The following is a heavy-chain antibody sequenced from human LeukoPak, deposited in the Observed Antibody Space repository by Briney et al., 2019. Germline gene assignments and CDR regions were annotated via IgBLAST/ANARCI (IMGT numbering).Heavy chain of an antibody. CDR3: AKDKTGGFDY. Sequence: PGRSLRLSCAASGFNFSSYGMHWVRQAPGKGLEWVAVISYDGSNKYYADSVKGRFTISRDNSKNTLYLQMNSLRAEDTAVYYSAKDKTGGFDYWGQGTLVTVSS. D-gene: IGHD2-15*01. CDR2: ISYDGSNK. CDR1: GFNFSSYG. V-gene: IGHV3-30*18. J-gene: IGHJ4*02.